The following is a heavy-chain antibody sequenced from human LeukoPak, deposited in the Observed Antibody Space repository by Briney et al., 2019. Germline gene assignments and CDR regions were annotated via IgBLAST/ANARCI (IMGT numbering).Heavy chain of an antibody. D-gene: IGHD3-10*01. CDR1: GFTFRSYW. V-gene: IGHV3-74*01. Sequence: GGSLRLSCAPSGFTFRSYWMHWVRQAPGKGLVWVSRINSDGSSTSYADSVKGRFTISRDNVKNTLYLQMNSLRAEDTAVYHCARDRGGSAFDILGQGTMVTVSA. CDR2: INSDGSST. CDR3: ARDRGGSAFDI. J-gene: IGHJ3*02.